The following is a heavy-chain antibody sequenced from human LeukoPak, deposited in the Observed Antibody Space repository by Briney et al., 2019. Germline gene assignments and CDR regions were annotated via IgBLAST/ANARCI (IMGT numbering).Heavy chain of an antibody. CDR3: AREKIGYYDGSGRGWFDP. CDR1: GGSFSGYY. Sequence: PSETLSLTCAVYGGSFSGYYWSWIRQPAGKGLEWIGRIYTSGSTNYNPSLKSRVTISVDTSKKQFFLKLNSVTAADTAVYYCAREKIGYYDGSGRGWFDPWGQGTLVTVSS. CDR2: IYTSGST. V-gene: IGHV4-4*07. D-gene: IGHD3-22*01. J-gene: IGHJ5*02.